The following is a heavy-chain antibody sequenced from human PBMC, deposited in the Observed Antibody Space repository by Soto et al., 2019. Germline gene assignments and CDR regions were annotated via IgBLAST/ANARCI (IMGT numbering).Heavy chain of an antibody. Sequence: PSVEVSCKASGGTFSSYAISWVRQAPGQGLEWMGGIIPIFGTANYAQKFQGRVTITADESTSTAYMELSSLRSEDTAVYYCATRIAVAGTGWFDPWGQGTLVTVSS. D-gene: IGHD6-19*01. CDR2: IIPIFGTA. J-gene: IGHJ5*02. V-gene: IGHV1-69*13. CDR1: GGTFSSYA. CDR3: ATRIAVAGTGWFDP.